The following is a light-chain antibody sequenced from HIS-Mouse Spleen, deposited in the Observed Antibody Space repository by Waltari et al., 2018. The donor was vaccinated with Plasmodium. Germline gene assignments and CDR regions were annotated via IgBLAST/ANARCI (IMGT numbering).Light chain of an antibody. J-gene: IGLJ2*01. V-gene: IGLV3-1*01. Sequence: SYELTQPPSVSVSPGQTASITCSGDKLGDKYACWYQQKPGQSPVLVIYQDSKRPSGIPEPVAGSNSGNTATRTISGTQAMDEADYYCQAWDSSTVVFGGGTKLTVL. CDR3: QAWDSSTVV. CDR2: QDS. CDR1: KLGDKY.